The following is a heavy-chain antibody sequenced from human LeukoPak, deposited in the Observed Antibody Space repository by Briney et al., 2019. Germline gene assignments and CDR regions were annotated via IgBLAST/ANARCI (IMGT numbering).Heavy chain of an antibody. CDR3: AKDMEWELLSFDY. Sequence: PGGSLRLSCAASGFTFDDYGMSWVRQAPGKGLEWVSGINWNGGSIGYADSVKGRFTISRDNAKNSLYLQMNSLRAEDTALYYCAKDMEWELLSFDYWGQGTLVTVSS. V-gene: IGHV3-20*04. CDR2: INWNGGSI. CDR1: GFTFDDYG. J-gene: IGHJ4*02. D-gene: IGHD1-26*01.